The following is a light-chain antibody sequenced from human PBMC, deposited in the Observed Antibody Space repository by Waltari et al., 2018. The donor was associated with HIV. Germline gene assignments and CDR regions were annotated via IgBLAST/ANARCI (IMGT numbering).Light chain of an antibody. CDR3: TTWDHSLFGHVV. J-gene: IGLJ2*01. Sequence: QSVLTQPPSASGTPGQRVTIPCSGGSSNIRSYSVNWYQQRPTTAPKLPLYSNSQRPSGVPDRFSGSTSGTSASLPISGLQSEDEADYYCTTWDHSLFGHVVFGGGTRLTVV. V-gene: IGLV1-44*01. CDR1: SSNIRSYS. CDR2: SNS.